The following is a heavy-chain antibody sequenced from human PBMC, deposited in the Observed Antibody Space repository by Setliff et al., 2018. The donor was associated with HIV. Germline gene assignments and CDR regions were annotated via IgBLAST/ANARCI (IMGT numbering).Heavy chain of an antibody. J-gene: IGHJ3*02. CDR1: GGSLSGDY. CDR3: ARCRGRTFYYDSSGSRAFDI. D-gene: IGHD3-22*01. Sequence: KTSETLSLTCAVYGGSLSGDYWSWIRQPPGKGLEWIGEINQSGSTNYNPSLKSRVIISVDTSKNQLSLKLSSVTAADTAMYYCARCRGRTFYYDSSGSRAFDIWGQGTMVTVSS. V-gene: IGHV4-34*01. CDR2: INQSGST.